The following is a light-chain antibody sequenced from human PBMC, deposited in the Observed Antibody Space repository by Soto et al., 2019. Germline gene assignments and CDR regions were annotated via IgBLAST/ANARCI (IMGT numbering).Light chain of an antibody. Sequence: QSALTQPASVSGSPGQSITISCAGTSSDVGGKNLVSWYQQHPGKAPKLMIHDVTNRPSKVSSRFSGSKSGNTASLTISGLQAEDEADYYCLSYTTSTTDVFGTGTKVTVL. J-gene: IGLJ1*01. CDR3: LSYTTSTTDV. CDR2: DVT. V-gene: IGLV2-14*01. CDR1: SSDVGGKNL.